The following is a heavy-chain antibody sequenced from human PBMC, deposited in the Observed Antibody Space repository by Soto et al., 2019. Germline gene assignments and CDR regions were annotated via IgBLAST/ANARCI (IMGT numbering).Heavy chain of an antibody. Sequence: QVQLVQSGAEEKKPGASVKVSCKASGYTFTSYAMHWVRQAPGQRLEWMGWINAGNGNTKYSQKFQGRVTITRDTSASPAYMELRSLGSEDTAVYYCARSIVVVTALDYWGQGTLVTVSS. V-gene: IGHV1-3*05. CDR1: GYTFTSYA. D-gene: IGHD2-21*02. CDR3: ARSIVVVTALDY. CDR2: INAGNGNT. J-gene: IGHJ4*02.